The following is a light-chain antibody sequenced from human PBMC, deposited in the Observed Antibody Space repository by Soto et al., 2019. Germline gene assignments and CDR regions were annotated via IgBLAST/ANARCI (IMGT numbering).Light chain of an antibody. Sequence: AIRMTQSPSSLSASTGDRVTITCRASQGISSYLAWYQQKPGKAPKLLIYAASTLQSGVPSRFSGSGSGTDFTLTISCLQSEDFATYYCQQYCSYPLLTFGGGTKVDIK. V-gene: IGKV1-8*01. CDR2: AAS. CDR3: QQYCSYPLLT. CDR1: QGISSY. J-gene: IGKJ4*01.